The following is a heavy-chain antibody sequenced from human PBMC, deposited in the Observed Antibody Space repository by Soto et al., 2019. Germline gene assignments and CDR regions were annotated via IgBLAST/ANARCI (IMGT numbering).Heavy chain of an antibody. J-gene: IGHJ3*02. Sequence: EVQLVESGGGLVKPGGSLRLSCAASGITFSSYSMNWVRQAPGKGLEWVSSISSTGTYIDYADSVKGRFTISRDNATNSLFLQMDSLRAEDAALYYCARETNPYSSSSHAFDIWGQGTMVTVSS. CDR2: ISSTGTYI. CDR3: ARETNPYSSSSHAFDI. CDR1: GITFSSYS. D-gene: IGHD6-6*01. V-gene: IGHV3-21*01.